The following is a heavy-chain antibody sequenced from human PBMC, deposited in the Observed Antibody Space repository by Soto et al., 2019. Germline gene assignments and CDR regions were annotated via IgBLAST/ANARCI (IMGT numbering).Heavy chain of an antibody. V-gene: IGHV1-69*04. D-gene: IGHD6-19*01. CDR3: ARDHGIAVAVYCFDY. J-gene: IGHJ4*02. CDR1: GGTFSSYT. CDR2: IIPILGIA. Sequence: SVKVSCKASGGTFSSYTISWVRQAPGQGLEWMGRIIPILGIANYAQKFQGRVTITADKSTSTAYMELSSLRSEDTAVYYCARDHGIAVAVYCFDYWGQGTLVTVSS.